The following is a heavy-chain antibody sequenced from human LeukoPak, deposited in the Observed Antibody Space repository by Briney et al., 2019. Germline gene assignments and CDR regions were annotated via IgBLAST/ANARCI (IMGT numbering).Heavy chain of an antibody. CDR1: GFTFRNYN. V-gene: IGHV3-48*01. CDR3: ASDITEAERLFDY. Sequence: GGSLRLSCAASGFTFRNYNMNWVRQAPGKGLEWISYISSDSTTIYYADSVKSRFTISRDNAKNSLYLQMNSLRAEDTAVYYCASDITEAERLFDYWGQGTLVTVSS. D-gene: IGHD1-1*01. J-gene: IGHJ4*02. CDR2: ISSDSTTI.